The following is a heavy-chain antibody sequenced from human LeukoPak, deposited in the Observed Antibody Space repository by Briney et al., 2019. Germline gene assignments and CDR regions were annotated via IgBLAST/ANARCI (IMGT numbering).Heavy chain of an antibody. CDR3: ARDRRYDSSGYYSTGYYYYMDV. Sequence: PSETLSLTCTVSGGSISSYYWSWIRQPAGKGLEWIGRLYTSGSTNYNPSLKSRVTISVDTSKNQFSLKLSSVTAADTAVYYCARDRRYDSSGYYSTGYYYYMDVWGKGTTVTVSS. CDR1: GGSISSYY. V-gene: IGHV4-4*07. D-gene: IGHD3-22*01. J-gene: IGHJ6*03. CDR2: LYTSGST.